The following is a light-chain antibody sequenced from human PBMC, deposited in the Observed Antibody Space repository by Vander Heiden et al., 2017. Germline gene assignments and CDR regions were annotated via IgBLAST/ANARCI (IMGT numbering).Light chain of an antibody. CDR2: GAS. V-gene: IGKV3-11*01. CDR1: QSVSSN. CDR3: QQRSQWLT. Sequence: EIVLTQSPGTLSLSPGDGATLSCRASQSVSSNLAWYQQKPGQGPRLLIYGASNRAMGVPDRFSGSGSGTDFTLTSSSLEPEDFAVYYWQQRSQWLTFGGGTKVEI. J-gene: IGKJ4*01.